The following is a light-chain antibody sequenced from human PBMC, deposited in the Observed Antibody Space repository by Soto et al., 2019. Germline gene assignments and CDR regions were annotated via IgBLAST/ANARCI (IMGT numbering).Light chain of an antibody. CDR2: GAS. Sequence: EILMTQSPATLSVSPGERATVSCRASQSVSSNLAWYQQKPGQAPRLLIYGASTRATGIPARFSGSGSGTEFTLTISSLQSEDFAVHYCQQYSNWPSWTLGQGTKVDIK. J-gene: IGKJ1*01. CDR3: QQYSNWPSWT. CDR1: QSVSSN. V-gene: IGKV3-15*01.